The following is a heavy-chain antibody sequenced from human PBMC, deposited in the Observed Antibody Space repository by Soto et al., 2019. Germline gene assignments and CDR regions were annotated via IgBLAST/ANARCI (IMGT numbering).Heavy chain of an antibody. V-gene: IGHV1-3*01. CDR1: GYTFPTYA. CDR3: AREYPGFDP. CDR2: VTAGSGDT. J-gene: IGHJ5*02. D-gene: IGHD2-2*02. Sequence: ASVKVSCKASGYTFPTYAIHWVRQAPGEGLEWVGWVTAGSGDTKYARRFQGRVTITRNISASTAYMELTGLTSEDTAVYYCAREYPGFDPWGQGTLVTVSS.